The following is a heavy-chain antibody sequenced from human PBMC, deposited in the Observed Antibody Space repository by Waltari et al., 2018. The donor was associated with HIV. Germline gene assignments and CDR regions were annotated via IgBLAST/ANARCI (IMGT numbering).Heavy chain of an antibody. CDR2: IYSSGST. CDR3: ARETIPRGALYWYFDL. CDR1: GGSFDSGSYY. V-gene: IGHV4-61*02. Sequence: QVQLQESGPGLVKPSQTLSLTCTVTGGSFDSGSYYWSWIRQPAGKGLEWIGRIYSSGSTNYNPSLKSRVTTSVDTSKNQFSLKLSSVTAADTAVYYCARETIPRGALYWYFDLWGRGTLVTVSS. D-gene: IGHD3-9*01. J-gene: IGHJ2*01.